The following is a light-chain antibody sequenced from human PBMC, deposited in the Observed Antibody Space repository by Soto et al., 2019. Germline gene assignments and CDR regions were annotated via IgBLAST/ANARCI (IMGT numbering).Light chain of an antibody. CDR3: QQYGDSPWT. CDR2: DVS. Sequence: IVLTQSPVTLSLSPGERATLSCRASQNISSYLIWYQQKPGQSPRLLMYDVSNRATGIPARFRGSGSGTDFTLTISRLEPEDFAVYYCQQYGDSPWTFGQGTKVDIK. J-gene: IGKJ1*01. V-gene: IGKV3-11*01. CDR1: QNISSY.